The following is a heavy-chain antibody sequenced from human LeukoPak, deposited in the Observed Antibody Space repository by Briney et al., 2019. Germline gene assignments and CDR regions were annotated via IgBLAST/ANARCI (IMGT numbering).Heavy chain of an antibody. CDR1: GSTFSDYY. D-gene: IGHD4-17*01. Sequence: GGSLRLSCAASGSTFSDYYMSWIRQAPGKGLEWVSYISSSGSTIYYADSVKGRFTISRDNAKNSLYLQMNSLRAEDTAVYYCAKAVTTTPLGTWYFDYWGQGTLVTVSS. J-gene: IGHJ4*02. CDR3: AKAVTTTPLGTWYFDY. V-gene: IGHV3-11*01. CDR2: ISSSGSTI.